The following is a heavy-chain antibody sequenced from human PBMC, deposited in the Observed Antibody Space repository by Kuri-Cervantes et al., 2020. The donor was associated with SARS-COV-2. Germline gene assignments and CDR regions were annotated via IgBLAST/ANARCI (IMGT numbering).Heavy chain of an antibody. V-gene: IGHV1-18*04. J-gene: IGHJ4*02. CDR1: GYTFTSSG. D-gene: IGHD2-21*01. Sequence: ASVKVSCKASGYTFTSSGISWVRQAPGQGLEWMGWVSGYNGHTNYAQKLQGRVTMTTDTSMTTAYMELRSLRSDDTAVFYCVRDGYGDYVDYWGQGTLVTVSS. CDR2: VSGYNGHT. CDR3: VRDGYGDYVDY.